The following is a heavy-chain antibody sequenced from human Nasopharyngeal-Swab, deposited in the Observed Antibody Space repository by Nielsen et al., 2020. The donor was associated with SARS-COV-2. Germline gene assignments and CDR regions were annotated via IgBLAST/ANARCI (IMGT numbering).Heavy chain of an antibody. Sequence: WVRQAIGRGLEWMGIINPSGCSTSYTQKFQGRVTMTRDTSTSTVYMELSSLRSEDTAVYYCARGRITMVRGVRSFRAFDIWGQGTMVTVSS. CDR2: INPSGCST. J-gene: IGHJ3*02. D-gene: IGHD3-10*01. CDR3: ARGRITMVRGVRSFRAFDI. V-gene: IGHV1-46*01.